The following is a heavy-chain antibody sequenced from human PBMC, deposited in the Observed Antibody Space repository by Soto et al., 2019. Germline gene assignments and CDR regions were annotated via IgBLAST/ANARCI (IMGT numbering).Heavy chain of an antibody. CDR1: GYTFTDYF. Sequence: GASVKVSCKASGYTFTDYFIHWVRQAPGQGLEWMGCINPYSGGTNSAQNFQGRVTMTRDTSISTAYMELTSLRSDDTAVYYCVRDRSYPFYFDSWGQGTLVTVS. J-gene: IGHJ4*02. CDR3: VRDRSYPFYFDS. D-gene: IGHD3-10*01. CDR2: INPYSGGT. V-gene: IGHV1-2*02.